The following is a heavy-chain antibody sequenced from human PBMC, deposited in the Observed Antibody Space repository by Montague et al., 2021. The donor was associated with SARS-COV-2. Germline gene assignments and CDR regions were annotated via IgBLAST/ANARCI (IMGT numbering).Heavy chain of an antibody. Sequence: SLRLSCAASGFTFSSYDMHWVRQATGKGLEWVSAIGTAGDTYYPGSVKGRFTISRENAKNSLYPQMNSLRAGDTAVYYCARGETYYYGSGSYFNLRYYYGMDVWGQGTRSPSP. CDR3: ARGETYYYGSGSYFNLRYYYGMDV. V-gene: IGHV3-13*04. CDR1: GFTFSSYD. J-gene: IGHJ6*02. D-gene: IGHD3-10*01. CDR2: IGTAGDT.